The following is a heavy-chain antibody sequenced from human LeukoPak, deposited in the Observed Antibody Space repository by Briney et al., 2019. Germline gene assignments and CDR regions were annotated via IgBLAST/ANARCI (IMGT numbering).Heavy chain of an antibody. CDR3: ARSMVRGVIIQAPFDY. J-gene: IGHJ4*02. CDR1: GGTFSSYA. D-gene: IGHD3-10*01. Sequence: SVKVSCKASGGTFSSYAISWVRQAPGQGLEWMGRIIPILGIANYAQKLQGRVTITADKSTSTAYMELSSLRSEDTAVYYCARSMVRGVIIQAPFDYWGQGTLVTVSS. CDR2: IIPILGIA. V-gene: IGHV1-69*04.